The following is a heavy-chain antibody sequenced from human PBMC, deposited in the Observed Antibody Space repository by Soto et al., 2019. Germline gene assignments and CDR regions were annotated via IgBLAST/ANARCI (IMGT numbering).Heavy chain of an antibody. Sequence: GGSLRLSCAASGFTFSSYAMSWVRQAPGKGLEWVSAISGSGGSTYYADSVKGRFTISRDNSKNTLYLQMNSLRAEDTAVYYCAKDMGRVGAPYEAFDIWGQGTMVPVSS. D-gene: IGHD1-26*01. J-gene: IGHJ3*02. V-gene: IGHV3-23*01. CDR3: AKDMGRVGAPYEAFDI. CDR2: ISGSGGST. CDR1: GFTFSSYA.